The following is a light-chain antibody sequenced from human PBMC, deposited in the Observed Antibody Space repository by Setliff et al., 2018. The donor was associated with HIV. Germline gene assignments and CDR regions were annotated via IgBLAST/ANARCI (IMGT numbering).Light chain of an antibody. CDR1: SSDVAAYNS. J-gene: IGLJ1*01. CDR2: DVS. V-gene: IGLV2-11*01. CDR3: CSYAGSYTSYYV. Sequence: QSVLTQPRSVSGSPGQSVTVSCTGSSSDVAAYNSVSWYQHHPGKAPKLIIYDVSRRPSGVPDRSSGSKSGNTASLTISGLQAEDEADYYCCSYAGSYTSYYVFGSGTKGTVL.